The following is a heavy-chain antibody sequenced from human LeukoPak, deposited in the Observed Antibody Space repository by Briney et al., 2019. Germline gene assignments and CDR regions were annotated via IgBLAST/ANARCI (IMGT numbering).Heavy chain of an antibody. V-gene: IGHV3-30*04. J-gene: IGHJ4*02. CDR3: ARNSDYYDYSPQSV. CDR2: IGHDGADK. Sequence: GSLRLSCAASGFTFSSYAMSWVRQAPGKGLEWVALIGHDGADKYYADSVKGRFLISGDNSKNMLFLQMNSLIIEDTAVYYCARNSDYYDYSPQSVWGQGTLVTVS. CDR1: GFTFSSYA. D-gene: IGHD3-22*01.